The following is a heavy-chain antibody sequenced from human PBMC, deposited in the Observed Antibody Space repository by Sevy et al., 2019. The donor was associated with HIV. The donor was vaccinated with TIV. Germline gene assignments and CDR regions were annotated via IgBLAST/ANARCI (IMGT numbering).Heavy chain of an antibody. Sequence: GGSLRLSCSASGFIFTSYTMIWVRQAPGRGLEWVSASSGTGNYIYYADSVKGRFTISRDNAKNLLYLQMNSLRAEDTAVYCCARDHGHCSGGTCYSGGYWGQGTLVTVSS. D-gene: IGHD2-15*01. J-gene: IGHJ4*02. CDR3: ARDHGHCSGGTCYSGGY. V-gene: IGHV3-21*06. CDR1: GFIFTSYT. CDR2: SSGTGNYI.